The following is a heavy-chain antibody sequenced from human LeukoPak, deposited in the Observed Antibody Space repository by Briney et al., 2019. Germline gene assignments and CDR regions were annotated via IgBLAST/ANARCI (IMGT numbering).Heavy chain of an antibody. D-gene: IGHD6-19*01. CDR3: ARDEGIAVAAEYFDY. CDR1: GYTFTSYG. Sequence: GASVKVSCKASGYTFTSYGISWVRQAPGQGLEWMGWISAYNGNTNYAQKLQGRVTMTTDTSTSTAYMELRSLRSDDTAVYYCARDEGIAVAAEYFDYWGQGTLVTVSS. J-gene: IGHJ4*02. V-gene: IGHV1-18*01. CDR2: ISAYNGNT.